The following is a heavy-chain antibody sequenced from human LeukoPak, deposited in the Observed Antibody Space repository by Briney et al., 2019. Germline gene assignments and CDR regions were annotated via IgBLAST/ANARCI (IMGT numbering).Heavy chain of an antibody. CDR1: GDSINSYY. D-gene: IGHD5-18*01. Sequence: SETLSLTCTVSGDSINSYYWSLIRQPPGKGLEWIGYIYYSGSTKYNPSIKSRVTISVDTSKNQFSLKLSSVTAADTAVYYCARSLRGYRFATDYWGQGTLVTVSS. V-gene: IGHV4-59*08. CDR2: IYYSGST. CDR3: ARSLRGYRFATDY. J-gene: IGHJ4*02.